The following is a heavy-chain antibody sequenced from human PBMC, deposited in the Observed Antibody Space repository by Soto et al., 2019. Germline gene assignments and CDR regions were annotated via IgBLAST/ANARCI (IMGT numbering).Heavy chain of an antibody. J-gene: IGHJ4*02. CDR2: INPTGGST. V-gene: IGHV1-46*01. Sequence: QVQLVQSGAEVKKPGASVKVSCKASGYTFTSYYIQWVRQAPGQGLEWMGMINPTGGSTTYTQKFQGRVTMTRDTSTSTVYMEVSSLRSEDTAVYYCARRDWNDVGEYFDYWGQGALVTVSS. CDR3: ARRDWNDVGEYFDY. D-gene: IGHD1-1*01. CDR1: GYTFTSYY.